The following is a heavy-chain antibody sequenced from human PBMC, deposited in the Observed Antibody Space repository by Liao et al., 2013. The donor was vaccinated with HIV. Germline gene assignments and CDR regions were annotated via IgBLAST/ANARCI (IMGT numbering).Heavy chain of an antibody. J-gene: IGHJ4*02. Sequence: QVQLQESGSGLVKPSETLSLTCTVSGGSISSYYWSWIRQPPGKGLEWIGYIYYSGSTNYNPSLKSRVTISVDTSKNQFSLKLSSVTAADTAVYYCARGVDSSGYTDYWGQGTLVTVSS. D-gene: IGHD3-22*01. CDR1: GGSISSYY. CDR2: IYYSGST. CDR3: ARGVDSSGYTDY. V-gene: IGHV4-59*01.